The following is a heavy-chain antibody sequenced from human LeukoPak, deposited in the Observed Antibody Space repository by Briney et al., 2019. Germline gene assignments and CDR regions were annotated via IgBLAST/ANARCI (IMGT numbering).Heavy chain of an antibody. J-gene: IGHJ5*02. V-gene: IGHV3-74*01. Sequence: GGSLRLSCAASGLTFSSYWMHWVRKAPGKGLVWVSRINGDGSTTTYADSVKGRFTISRDNAKNTLYVQMNSLRVEDTAVYYCARDLDGSGNYHWFDPWGQGTLVTVSS. D-gene: IGHD3-10*01. CDR1: GLTFSSYW. CDR3: ARDLDGSGNYHWFDP. CDR2: INGDGSTT.